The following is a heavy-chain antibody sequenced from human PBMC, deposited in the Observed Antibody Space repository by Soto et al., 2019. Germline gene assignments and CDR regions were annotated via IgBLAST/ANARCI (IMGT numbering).Heavy chain of an antibody. V-gene: IGHV3-48*01. CDR3: ARDDYYYMDV. CDR2: ISTSSSTI. J-gene: IGHJ6*03. Sequence: EAQLVESGGDLVQPGGSLRLSCAASGFTFSSYSMNWVRQAPGKGLEWVSYISTSSSTIYYADSVKGRFTIFRDNAKNSLYLQMNSLRAEDTAVYYCARDDYYYMDVWGKGTTVTGSS. CDR1: GFTFSSYS.